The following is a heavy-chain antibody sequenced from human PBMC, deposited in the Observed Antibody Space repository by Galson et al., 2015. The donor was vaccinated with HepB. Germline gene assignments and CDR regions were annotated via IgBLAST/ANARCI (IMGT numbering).Heavy chain of an antibody. CDR1: GFTFDDYG. V-gene: IGHV3-20*01. J-gene: IGHJ3*02. Sequence: SLRLSCAASGFTFDDYGMSWVRQAPGKGLEWVSGINWNGGSTGYADSVKGRFTISRDNAKNSLYLQMNSLRAEDTALYHCARGGIDYYDRSLYFDLWGHGTLVTAIGVGAFDIWGQGTMVTVSS. CDR2: INWNGGST. CDR3: ARGGIDYYDRSLYFDLWGHGTLVTAIGVGAFDI. D-gene: IGHD3-22*01.